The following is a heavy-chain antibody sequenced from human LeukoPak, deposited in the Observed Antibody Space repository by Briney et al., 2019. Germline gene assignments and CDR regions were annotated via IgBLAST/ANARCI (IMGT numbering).Heavy chain of an antibody. V-gene: IGHV3-66*01. CDR1: GFTVSSNY. J-gene: IGHJ4*02. D-gene: IGHD3-9*01. CDR3: ARAEGGLRYFDWSFDY. Sequence: GGSLRLSCAASGFTVSSNYMSWVRQAPGKGLEWVSVIYSGGSTYYADSVKGRFTISRDNSKNTLYLQMNSLRAEDTAVYYCARAEGGLRYFDWSFDYWGQGTLVTVSS. CDR2: IYSGGST.